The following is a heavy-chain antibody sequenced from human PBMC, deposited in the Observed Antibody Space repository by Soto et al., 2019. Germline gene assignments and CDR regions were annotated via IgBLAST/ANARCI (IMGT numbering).Heavy chain of an antibody. CDR2: IYYNGNT. V-gene: IGHV4-59*01. D-gene: IGHD3-10*01. J-gene: IGHJ6*02. CDR1: GGSISSYY. CDR3: ARALWFGQPYGMDV. Sequence: QVQLQESGPGLVKPSETLSLTCTVSGGSISSYYWSWIRQPPGKGLEWIGYIYYNGNTNYNPSLQSRVTISIDTSKHQFSLKLSSVTTADTAVYYCARALWFGQPYGMDVWGQGTTVTVPS.